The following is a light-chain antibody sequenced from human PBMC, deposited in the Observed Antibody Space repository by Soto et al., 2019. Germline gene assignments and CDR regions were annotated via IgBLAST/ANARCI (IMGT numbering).Light chain of an antibody. J-gene: IGKJ1*01. CDR1: QSVSSSY. CDR2: GAS. Sequence: EIVLTQSPGTLSLSPGERATLSCRASQSVSSSYLAWYQQKPGQAPRLLIYGASSRATGIPDRFSGSGSGTDFTLTISRLEPDDFDVYYCQQYGSSPTFGQGTKVEIK. CDR3: QQYGSSPT. V-gene: IGKV3-20*01.